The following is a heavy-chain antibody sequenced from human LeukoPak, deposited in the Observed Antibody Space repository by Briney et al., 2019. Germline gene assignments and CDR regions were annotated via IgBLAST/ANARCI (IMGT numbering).Heavy chain of an antibody. CDR3: AREYLGYCSSTSCVNWFDP. CDR2: IYYSGST. Sequence: NPSETLSLTCTVSGGSISSYYWSWIRQPPGKGLEWIGYIYYSGSTNYNPSLKSRVTISVDTSKNQFSLKLSSVTAADTAVYYCAREYLGYCSSTSCVNWFDPWGQGTLVTVSS. V-gene: IGHV4-59*12. D-gene: IGHD2-2*01. J-gene: IGHJ5*02. CDR1: GGSISSYY.